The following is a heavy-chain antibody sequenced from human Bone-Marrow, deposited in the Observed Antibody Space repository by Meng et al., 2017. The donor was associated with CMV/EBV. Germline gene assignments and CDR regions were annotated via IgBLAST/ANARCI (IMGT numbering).Heavy chain of an antibody. J-gene: IGHJ5*02. CDR1: GYTFTSYG. D-gene: IGHD1-26*01. Sequence: ASVKVSCKASGYTFTSYGISWVRQAPGQGLEWMGWISAYNGNTNYAQKLQGRVTMTTDTSTSTAYMELRSLRSDDPAVYYCARDISYSGDRNWFAPWGQGPLVTVYS. CDR2: ISAYNGNT. V-gene: IGHV1-18*01. CDR3: ARDISYSGDRNWFAP.